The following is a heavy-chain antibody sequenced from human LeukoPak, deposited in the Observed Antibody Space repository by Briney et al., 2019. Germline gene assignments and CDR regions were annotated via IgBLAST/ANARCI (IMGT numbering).Heavy chain of an antibody. D-gene: IGHD3-22*01. CDR3: ARGPYDSSGYYIY. CDR1: GYTFTSYD. CDR2: MNPNSGNT. V-gene: IGHV1-8*02. J-gene: IGHJ4*02. Sequence: ASVKVSCKASGYTFTSYDINWVRQATGQGLEWMGWMNPNSGNTGYAQKLQGRVTLTTDTSTSTAYMELRSLKSDDTAVYYCARGPYDSSGYYIYWGQGTLVTVSS.